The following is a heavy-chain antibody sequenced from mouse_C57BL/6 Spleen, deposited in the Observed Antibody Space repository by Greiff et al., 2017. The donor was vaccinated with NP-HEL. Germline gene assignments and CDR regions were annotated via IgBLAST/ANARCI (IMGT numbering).Heavy chain of an antibody. Sequence: VHVKQSGPELVKPGASVKIPCKASGYTFTDYNMDWVKQSHGKSLEWIGDINPNNGGTIYNQKFKGKATLTVDKSSSTAYMELRSLTSEDTAVYYCARGSSYHHWYFDVWGTGTTVTVSS. CDR3: ARGSSYHHWYFDV. CDR2: INPNNGGT. J-gene: IGHJ1*03. D-gene: IGHD1-1*01. CDR1: GYTFTDYN. V-gene: IGHV1-18*01.